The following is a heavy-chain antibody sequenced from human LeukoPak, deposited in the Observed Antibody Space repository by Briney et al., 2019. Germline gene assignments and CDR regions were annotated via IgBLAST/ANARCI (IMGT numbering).Heavy chain of an antibody. CDR2: IISSSSYI. CDR1: GFTFSSYS. CDR3: ASSSGWPHY. Sequence: GGSLRLSCAASGFTFSSYSMNWVRQAPGEGLEWVSSIISSSSYIYYADSVKGRFTIARDNAKNSLYLQMNSLRAEDTAVYYCASSSGWPHYCGQGTLVTVSS. V-gene: IGHV3-21*01. J-gene: IGHJ4*02. D-gene: IGHD6-19*01.